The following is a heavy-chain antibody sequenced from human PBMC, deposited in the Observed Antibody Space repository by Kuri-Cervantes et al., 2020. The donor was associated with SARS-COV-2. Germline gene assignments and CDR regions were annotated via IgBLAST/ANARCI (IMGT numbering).Heavy chain of an antibody. CDR2: MNPNSGNT. CDR3: ARVGYDFWSGYDFDY. CDR1: GYTFTSYY. V-gene: IGHV1-8*03. Sequence: ASVKVSCKASGYTFTSYYMHWVRQAPGQGPEWMGWMNPNSGNTGYAQKFQGRVTITRNTSISTAYMELSSLRSEDTAVYYCARVGYDFWSGYDFDYWGQGTLVTVSS. D-gene: IGHD3-3*01. J-gene: IGHJ4*02.